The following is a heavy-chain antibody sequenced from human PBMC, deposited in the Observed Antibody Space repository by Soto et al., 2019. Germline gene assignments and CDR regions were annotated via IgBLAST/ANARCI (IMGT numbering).Heavy chain of an antibody. V-gene: IGHV4-59*01. CDR3: AGGYSSGAFDV. CDR2: FYYGGST. J-gene: IGHJ3*01. D-gene: IGHD2-15*01. CDR1: GGSISSYY. Sequence: QVQLQESGPGLVKPSETLSLTCTVSGGSISSYYWSWIRQPPDKGLEWIGYFYYGGSTNYNPSLKSRVTISIDTSKKQFSLRVFSGNAADTAVYYCAGGYSSGAFDVWGQGTMVTVSS.